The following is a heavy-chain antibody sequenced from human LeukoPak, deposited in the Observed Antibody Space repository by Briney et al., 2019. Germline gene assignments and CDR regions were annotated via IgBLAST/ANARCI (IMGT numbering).Heavy chain of an antibody. CDR1: GGSISSSSYY. D-gene: IGHD5-18*01. J-gene: IGHJ4*02. CDR2: IYYSGST. V-gene: IGHV4-39*01. Sequence: PSETLSLTCTVSGGSISSSSYYWGWIRQPPGKGLEWIGSIYYSGSTYYNPSLKSRVTISVDTSKNQFSLKLSSVTAADTAVYYCARQAGARIQLWFSSDYWGQGTLVTVSS. CDR3: ARQAGARIQLWFSSDY.